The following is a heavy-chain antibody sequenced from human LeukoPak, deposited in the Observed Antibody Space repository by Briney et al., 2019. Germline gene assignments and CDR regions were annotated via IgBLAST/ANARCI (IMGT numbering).Heavy chain of an antibody. V-gene: IGHV3-33*08. CDR2: ICYDGSKK. J-gene: IGHJ5*01. D-gene: IGHD1-1*01. CDR3: ARHNTARSES. Sequence: GGSLRLSCAASGFSFSSYVMLWLRQAPEKALEWVAVICYDGSKKYYAHSVMGRFSLYRDNSKNTLYLQTLSLRAEETAVYYCARHNTARSESWGQGTLVTVSS. CDR1: GFSFSSYV.